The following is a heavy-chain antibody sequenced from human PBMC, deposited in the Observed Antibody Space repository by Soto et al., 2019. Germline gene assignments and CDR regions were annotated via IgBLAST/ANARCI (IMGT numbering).Heavy chain of an antibody. CDR1: GGTFSSYA. V-gene: IGHV1-69*01. D-gene: IGHD3-16*01. J-gene: IGHJ6*02. CDR2: IIPIFGTA. Sequence: QVQLVQSGAEVKKPGSSVKVSCKASGGTFSSYAISWVRQAPGQGLEWMGGIIPIFGTANYAQKLQGRVTITADESTSTAYMELSSLRSEDTAVYYCASTLPVWGTNYYYGMDVWGQGTTVTVSS. CDR3: ASTLPVWGTNYYYGMDV.